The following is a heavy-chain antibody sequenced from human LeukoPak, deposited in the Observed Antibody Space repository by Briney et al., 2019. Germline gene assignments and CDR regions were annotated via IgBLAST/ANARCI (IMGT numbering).Heavy chain of an antibody. V-gene: IGHV1-69*05. CDR1: GGTFSSYA. CDR3: ASTAAP. CDR2: IIPIFGTA. J-gene: IGHJ4*02. D-gene: IGHD6-13*01. Sequence: GASVKVSCKASGGTFSSYAISWVRQAPGQGLEWMGGIIPIFGTANYAQKFQGRVTMTRNTSISTAYMELSSLRSEDTAVYYCASTAAPWGQGTLVTVSS.